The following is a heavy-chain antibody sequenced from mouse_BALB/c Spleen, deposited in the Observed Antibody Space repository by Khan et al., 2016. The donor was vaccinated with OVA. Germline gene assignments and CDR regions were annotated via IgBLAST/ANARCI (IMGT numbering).Heavy chain of an antibody. CDR2: IWTGGST. CDR1: GFSLTNYG. J-gene: IGHJ1*01. Sequence: QVQLKESGPGLVAPSQSLSITCTVSGFSLTNYGVHWVRQPPGKGLEWLGVIWTGGSTNYNSALMSRLSISKDNSKSQVFLKMNSPQTEDTAMYYCARYYGNYGWYFDVWGAGTTVTVSS. CDR3: ARYYGNYGWYFDV. V-gene: IGHV2-9*02. D-gene: IGHD2-1*01.